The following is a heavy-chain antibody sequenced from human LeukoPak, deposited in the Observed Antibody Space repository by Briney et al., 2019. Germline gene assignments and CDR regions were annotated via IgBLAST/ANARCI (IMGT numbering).Heavy chain of an antibody. D-gene: IGHD4-23*01. V-gene: IGHV3-23*01. CDR3: AKGHARWSTPTGYFDY. CDR2: ISGSGGST. J-gene: IGHJ4*02. Sequence: GGGLRLSCAASGFTFSSYAMSWVRQAPGKGLEWVSAISGSGGSTYYADSVKGRFTISRDNSKKTLYLQMNSLRAEDTAVYYCAKGHARWSTPTGYFDYWGQGTLVTVSS. CDR1: GFTFSSYA.